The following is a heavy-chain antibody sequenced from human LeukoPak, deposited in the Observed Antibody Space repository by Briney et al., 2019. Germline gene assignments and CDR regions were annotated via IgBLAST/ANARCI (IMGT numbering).Heavy chain of an antibody. V-gene: IGHV3-23*01. CDR2: ISGSGGST. Sequence: PGGSLRLSCAASGFTFSSYAMSWVRQAPGKGLEWVSAISGSGGSTYYADSVKGRFTISRDNSKNTLYLQMNSLRAEDTAVYYCAKSMGKRELLWDDYWGQGTLVTVSS. D-gene: IGHD1-26*01. J-gene: IGHJ4*02. CDR1: GFTFSSYA. CDR3: AKSMGKRELLWDDY.